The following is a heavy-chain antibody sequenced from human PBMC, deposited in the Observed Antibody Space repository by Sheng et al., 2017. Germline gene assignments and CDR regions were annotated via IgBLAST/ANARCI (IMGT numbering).Heavy chain of an antibody. V-gene: IGHV4-39*07. Sequence: QLQLQESGPGLVKPSETLSLTCTVSGGSISSSSYYWGWIRQPPGKGLEWIGSIYYSGSTYYNPSLKSRVTISVDTSKNQFSLKLSSVTAADTAVYYCARVTSPPPNTAMAYFDYWGQGTLVTVSS. CDR2: IYYSGST. J-gene: IGHJ4*02. CDR3: ARVTSPPPNTAMAYFDY. D-gene: IGHD5-18*01. CDR1: GGSISSSSYY.